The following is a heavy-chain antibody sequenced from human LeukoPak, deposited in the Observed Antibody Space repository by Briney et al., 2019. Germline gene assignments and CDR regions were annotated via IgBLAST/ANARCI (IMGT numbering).Heavy chain of an antibody. CDR1: GFTCSNYW. J-gene: IGHJ4*02. CDR3: ARDTYSIAE. CDR2: IHGDGGTT. V-gene: IGHV3-74*01. D-gene: IGHD1-26*01. Sequence: PGGSLRLSCAASGFTCSNYWMHWVRQAPGKGLVWVSLIHGDGGTTNYADSVKGRFTISRDNAKNTLYLQMNSLRVEDTAVYYCARDTYSIAEWGQGTLVTVSS.